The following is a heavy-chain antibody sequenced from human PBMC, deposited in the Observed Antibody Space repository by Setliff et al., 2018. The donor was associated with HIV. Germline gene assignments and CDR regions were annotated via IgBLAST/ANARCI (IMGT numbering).Heavy chain of an antibody. Sequence: EASVKVSCKASGYTFTSYGISWVRQAPGQGLEWMGWISAYSGNTGYAQKFQGRVTLTRNTSISTAYMELSSLRSEDTAVYSCARVATVSHPGDYFDYWGQGTLVTVSS. J-gene: IGHJ4*02. D-gene: IGHD4-4*01. V-gene: IGHV1-8*02. CDR1: GYTFTSYG. CDR3: ARVATVSHPGDYFDY. CDR2: ISAYSGNT.